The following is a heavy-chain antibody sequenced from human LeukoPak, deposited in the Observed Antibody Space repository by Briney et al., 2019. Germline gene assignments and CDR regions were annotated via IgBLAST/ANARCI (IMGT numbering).Heavy chain of an antibody. Sequence: GGSLRLSCAASGFTFSSYGMSWVRQAPGKGLEWVSGISGSGSGTYYADSVKGRFTISRDNSKNTLHLQMNSLRAEDTAVYYCATHGSAHYYMDVWGKGTTVTISS. D-gene: IGHD2-2*03. J-gene: IGHJ6*03. CDR3: ATHGSAHYYMDV. V-gene: IGHV3-23*01. CDR2: ISGSGSGT. CDR1: GFTFSSYG.